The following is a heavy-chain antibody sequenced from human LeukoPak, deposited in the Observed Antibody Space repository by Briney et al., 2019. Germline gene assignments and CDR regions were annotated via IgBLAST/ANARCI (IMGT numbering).Heavy chain of an antibody. D-gene: IGHD3-22*01. CDR1: GFTFNNYA. CDR2: LTGRGAST. Sequence: GGSLRLSCAASGFTFNNYAMNWVRQAPGKGLEWVSALTGRGASTYYADSVKGRLTISRDNSRNTLYLQMNSLRAEDTAVYYCAKGSTYYYDNSGAAFDIWGQGTMVTVSS. V-gene: IGHV3-23*01. J-gene: IGHJ3*02. CDR3: AKGSTYYYDNSGAAFDI.